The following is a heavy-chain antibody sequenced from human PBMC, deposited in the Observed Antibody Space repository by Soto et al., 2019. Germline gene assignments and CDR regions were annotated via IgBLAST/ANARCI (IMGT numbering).Heavy chain of an antibody. V-gene: IGHV1-18*01. CDR1: GYSFTRYG. CDR3: AMVDVYVTPSPQDV. Sequence: QVQLVQSGAEVKNPGASVKVSCKASGYSFTRYGIGWARQAPGQGLEWMGWINAYNGNTNYAQNLQGRLTLTTDTSTTTPYMELRSLRSNDTAIYYCAMVDVYVTPSPQDVWGQGTTVTVSS. D-gene: IGHD3-16*01. J-gene: IGHJ6*02. CDR2: INAYNGNT.